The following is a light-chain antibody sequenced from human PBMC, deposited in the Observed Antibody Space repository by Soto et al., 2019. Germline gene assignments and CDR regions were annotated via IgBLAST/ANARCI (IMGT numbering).Light chain of an antibody. Sequence: QSVLTQPPSASGTPGQRVTISCSGSSSNIGSNYVYWYKQLPGTAPKLLIYRNNQRPSGVPDRFSGSKSGTSASLAISGLLSEDEADYYCAAWDDSLSGVVFGGGTKLTVL. CDR3: AAWDDSLSGVV. CDR2: RNN. J-gene: IGLJ2*01. CDR1: SSNIGSNY. V-gene: IGLV1-47*01.